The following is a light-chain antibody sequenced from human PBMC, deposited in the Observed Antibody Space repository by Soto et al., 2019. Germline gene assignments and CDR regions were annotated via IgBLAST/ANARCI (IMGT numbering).Light chain of an antibody. CDR3: SSYTTSSTRV. J-gene: IGLJ3*02. Sequence: QSVLTQPASVSGSPGQSITISCTGTSSDVGGYKFVSWYQQHPGKAPKLMIYEVSNRPSGVSNRFSGSKSGNTASLTSSGLQAEDEADYYCSSYTTSSTRVFGGGTKVTVL. CDR1: SSDVGGYKF. V-gene: IGLV2-14*01. CDR2: EVS.